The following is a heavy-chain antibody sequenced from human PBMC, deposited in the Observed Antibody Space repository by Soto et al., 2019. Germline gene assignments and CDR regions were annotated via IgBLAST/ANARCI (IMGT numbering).Heavy chain of an antibody. CDR1: GFPLSTYG. Sequence: EVQLLESGGGLVQPGGSLRLSCAASGFPLSTYGMTWVRQAPGKGLEWVSAITGTGGNTYNVDSVKGRFTSSRDNSKNMLYLQVNSLRVEDTAVYYCARIRGYWYGLDVWGQGTTVTVSS. CDR2: ITGTGGNT. CDR3: ARIRGYWYGLDV. J-gene: IGHJ6*02. V-gene: IGHV3-23*01.